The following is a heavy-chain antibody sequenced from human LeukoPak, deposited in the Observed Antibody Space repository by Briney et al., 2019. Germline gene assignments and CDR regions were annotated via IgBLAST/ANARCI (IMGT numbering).Heavy chain of an antibody. J-gene: IGHJ4*02. D-gene: IGHD3-22*01. V-gene: IGHV3-53*01. CDR2: IYSGGGT. CDR1: GITVSTNY. Sequence: PGGSLRLSCAASGITVSTNYMSWVRQAPGKGLEWVSVIYSGGGTSYADSVKGRFTISRDNSKNTLYLQMNSLRAEDTAVYYCYIPYYDTSAYKGYWGQGTLVTVSS. CDR3: YIPYYDTSAYKGY.